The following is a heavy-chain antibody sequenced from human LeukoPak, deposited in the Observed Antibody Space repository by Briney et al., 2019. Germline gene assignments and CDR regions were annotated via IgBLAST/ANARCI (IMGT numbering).Heavy chain of an antibody. CDR2: ISSSSSYR. Sequence: PGGSLRLSCAASGFTFSSYSMNWVRQAPGKGLEWVSSISSSSSYRYYADSVKGRFTISSDNAKNSLYLQMNRLRAEDTAVYYCARDQLRNYDFWSGYYTGRYYGMDVWGQGTTVTVSS. CDR3: ARDQLRNYDFWSGYYTGRYYGMDV. CDR1: GFTFSSYS. D-gene: IGHD3-3*01. J-gene: IGHJ6*02. V-gene: IGHV3-21*01.